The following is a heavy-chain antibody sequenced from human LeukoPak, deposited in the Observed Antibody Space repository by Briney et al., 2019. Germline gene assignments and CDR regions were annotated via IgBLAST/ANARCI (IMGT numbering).Heavy chain of an antibody. CDR1: GGSFSGYY. CDR2: INHSGST. J-gene: IGHJ4*02. D-gene: IGHD5-18*01. Sequence: SETLSLTCAVYGGSFSGYYWSWIRQPPGKGLEWIGEINHSGSTNYNPSLKSRVTISVDTSKNQFSLKLSSVTAADTAVYYCAGGSIQLWFGLTNFDYWGQGTLVTVSS. CDR3: AGGSIQLWFGLTNFDY. V-gene: IGHV4-34*01.